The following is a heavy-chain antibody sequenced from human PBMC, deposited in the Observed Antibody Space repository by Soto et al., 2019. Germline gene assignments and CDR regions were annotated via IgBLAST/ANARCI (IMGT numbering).Heavy chain of an antibody. CDR3: ARGYRELFFCAIDV. V-gene: IGHV1-69*06. CDR1: GDTFSKYA. J-gene: IGHJ6*02. D-gene: IGHD3-10*01. CDR2: IIPFYDKP. Sequence: QVELVQSGVEVKNPGSSVKVSCNASGDTFSKYAINWVRQAPGQGLEWMGGIIPFYDKPNYAENFLGRVTISADKFTTTAYLEVSSLRSEDTAVYFCARGYRELFFCAIDVWGRGTPVIVSS.